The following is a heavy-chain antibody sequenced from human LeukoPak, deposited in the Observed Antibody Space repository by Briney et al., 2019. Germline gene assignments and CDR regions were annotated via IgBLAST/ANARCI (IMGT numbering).Heavy chain of an antibody. V-gene: IGHV3-33*05. CDR2: ILYEDK. J-gene: IGHJ4*02. CDR3: ARYSSGGCYSGVDY. D-gene: IGHD2-15*01. Sequence: GGSLRLSCAASGFTFSSFGMHWVRQAPGRGLEWVALILYEDKYYADSVKGRFTISRDNSKNTLYLQMDSLRAEDTAVYYCARYSSGGCYSGVDYWGQGTLVTVPS. CDR1: GFTFSSFG.